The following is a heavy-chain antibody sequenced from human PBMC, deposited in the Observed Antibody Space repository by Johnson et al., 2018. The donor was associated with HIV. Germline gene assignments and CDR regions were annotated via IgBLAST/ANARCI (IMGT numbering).Heavy chain of an antibody. CDR1: GFTFSSYW. CDR2: IKQDGSEK. J-gene: IGHJ3*02. CDR3: AKERVTLSSRGDAFDI. V-gene: IGHV3-7*03. D-gene: IGHD5-18*01. Sequence: MLLVESGGGLVQPGGSLRLSCAASGFTFSSYWMSWFRQAPGKGLEWVANIKQDGSEKYYVDSVKGRFTIARDNAKNSLYLQMNSLRAEDTAVYYCAKERVTLSSRGDAFDIWGQGTMVTVSS.